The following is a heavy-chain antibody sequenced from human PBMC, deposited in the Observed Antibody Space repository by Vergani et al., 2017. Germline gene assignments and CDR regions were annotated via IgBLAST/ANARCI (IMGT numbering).Heavy chain of an antibody. Sequence: QVQLQQWGAGLLKPSETLSLTCAVYGGSFSGYYWSWIRQPPGKGLEWIGEITHSGSTNYNPSLKSRVTISVDTSKNQFSLKLSSVTAADTAVYYCARHRSRYNWFDPWGQGTLVTVSS. D-gene: IGHD2-2*01. CDR1: GGSFSGYY. CDR3: ARHRSRYNWFDP. CDR2: ITHSGST. V-gene: IGHV4-34*01. J-gene: IGHJ5*02.